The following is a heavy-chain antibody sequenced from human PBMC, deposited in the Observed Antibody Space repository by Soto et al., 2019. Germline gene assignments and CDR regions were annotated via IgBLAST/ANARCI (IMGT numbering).Heavy chain of an antibody. CDR3: ARDRVYFDWLPSLDNWFDP. J-gene: IGHJ5*02. CDR1: GFTFSSYW. CDR2: INSDGSST. V-gene: IGHV3-74*01. Sequence: PGGSLRLSCAASGFTFSSYWMHWVRQAPGKGLVWVSRINSDGSSTSYADSVKGRFTISRDNAKNTLYLQMNSLRAEDTAVYYCARDRVYFDWLPSLDNWFDPWGQGTLVTVSS. D-gene: IGHD3-9*01.